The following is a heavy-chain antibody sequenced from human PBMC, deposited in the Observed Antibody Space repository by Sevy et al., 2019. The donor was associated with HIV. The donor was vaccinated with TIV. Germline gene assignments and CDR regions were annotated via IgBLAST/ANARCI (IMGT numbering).Heavy chain of an antibody. Sequence: GGSLRLSCAASGFTFSSYGMHWVRQAPGKGLEWVAVISYDGSNKYYADSVKGRFTISRDNSKNTLYLQMNSLRAEDTAVYYCAKDLGPLWFGELLSHDVWGQGTTVTVSS. CDR3: AKDLGPLWFGELLSHDV. CDR1: GFTFSSYG. D-gene: IGHD3-10*01. V-gene: IGHV3-30*18. J-gene: IGHJ6*02. CDR2: ISYDGSNK.